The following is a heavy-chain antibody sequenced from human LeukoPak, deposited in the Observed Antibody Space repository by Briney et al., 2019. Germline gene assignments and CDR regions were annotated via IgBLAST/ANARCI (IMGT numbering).Heavy chain of an antibody. Sequence: PGGSLRLSCAASGFTFSNFWMNWVRQAPGKGLEWVSGISWNSGSIGYADSVKGRFTISRDNAKNSLYLQMNSLRAEDTALYYCAKVNCGGDCYSGVVAFDIWGQGTMVTVSS. CDR3: AKVNCGGDCYSGVVAFDI. J-gene: IGHJ3*02. CDR1: GFTFSNFW. D-gene: IGHD2-21*02. CDR2: ISWNSGSI. V-gene: IGHV3-9*01.